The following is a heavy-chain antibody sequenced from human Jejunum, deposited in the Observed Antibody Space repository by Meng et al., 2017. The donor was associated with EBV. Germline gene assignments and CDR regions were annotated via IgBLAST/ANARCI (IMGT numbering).Heavy chain of an antibody. V-gene: IGHV7-4-1*02. D-gene: IGHD2-8*02. J-gene: IGHJ5*02. Sequence: LRFQSGAELKKPGASVKVACKASGYTFTSSGINWVRQAPGQGLEWMGWINTNTGYPTYAQDFTGRFVFSLDTSVSTAYLQITSLSTEDNAVYYCARVRPGGGWFDPWGQGTLVTVSS. CDR2: INTNTGYP. CDR3: ARVRPGGGWFDP. CDR1: GYTFTSSG.